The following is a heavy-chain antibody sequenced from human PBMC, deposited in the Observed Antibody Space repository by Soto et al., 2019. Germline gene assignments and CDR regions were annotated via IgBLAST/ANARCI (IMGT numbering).Heavy chain of an antibody. D-gene: IGHD2-21*02. J-gene: IGHJ6*02. Sequence: GASVKVSCKASGGTFSSYAIRWVRQAPGQGLEWMGGIVPIFGTANYAQKFQGRVTITADESTSTAYMELSSLRSEDTAVYYCASAGVVVTATLYYYYGMDVWGQGTTVTVSS. CDR2: IVPIFGTA. CDR1: GGTFSSYA. CDR3: ASAGVVVTATLYYYYGMDV. V-gene: IGHV1-69*13.